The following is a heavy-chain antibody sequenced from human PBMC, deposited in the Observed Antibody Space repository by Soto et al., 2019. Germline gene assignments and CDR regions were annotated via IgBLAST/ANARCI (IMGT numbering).Heavy chain of an antibody. V-gene: IGHV3-74*01. D-gene: IGHD3-22*01. CDR3: ARGWGYFDSSGFPYLYAMDV. CDR1: AFSFSTSW. CDR2: INPDGRTI. Sequence: GGSLRLSCAASAFSFSTSWMHWVRQAPGEGLVWVSRINPDGRTINYADSVKGRFTISRDNAKNTLYLQMNILRVEDTAVYFCARGWGYFDSSGFPYLYAMDVWGQGTTVTVSS. J-gene: IGHJ6*02.